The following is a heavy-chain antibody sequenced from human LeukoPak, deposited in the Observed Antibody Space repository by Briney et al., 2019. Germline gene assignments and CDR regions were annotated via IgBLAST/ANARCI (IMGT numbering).Heavy chain of an antibody. CDR3: EKEGTRQVSTWYDL. D-gene: IGHD3-10*01. CDR2: ISYEGGTQ. V-gene: IGHV3-30*18. Sequence: PGRSLRLSCTASGVTLSPYGLHWVRQAPGKGLEWVGVISYEGGTQHYADPAKGRFIISRDKPRNTLYLQMNILRTEDTAVYYCEKEGTRQVSTWYDLWGQGTQVIVSS. CDR1: GVTLSPYG. J-gene: IGHJ5*02.